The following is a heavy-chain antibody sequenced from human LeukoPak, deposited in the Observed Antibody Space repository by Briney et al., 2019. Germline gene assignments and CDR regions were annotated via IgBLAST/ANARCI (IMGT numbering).Heavy chain of an antibody. V-gene: IGHV4-4*02. J-gene: IGHJ4*02. CDR3: AREDTPMVNPFDY. CDR2: IYHRGST. Sequence: SGTLSLTCAVSGGSISSSNWWSWVRQPPGKGLEWIEEIYHRGSTNYNPSLKSRVTISVDKSKNQFSLKLSSVTAADTAVYYCAREDTPMVNPFDYWGQGTLVTVSS. CDR1: GGSISSSNW. D-gene: IGHD5-18*01.